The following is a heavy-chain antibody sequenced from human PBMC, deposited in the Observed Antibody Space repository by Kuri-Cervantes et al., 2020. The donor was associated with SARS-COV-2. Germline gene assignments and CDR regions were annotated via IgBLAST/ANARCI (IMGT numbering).Heavy chain of an antibody. J-gene: IGHJ3*02. CDR1: GGSFSGYY. Sequence: GSLRLSCAVYGGSFSGYYWSWIRQPPGKGLEWIGEINHSGSTNYNPSLKSRVTISVDTSKNQFSLKLSSVTAADTAVYYCARLEIAVAGIKGPFDIWGQGTMVT. V-gene: IGHV4-34*01. D-gene: IGHD6-19*01. CDR3: ARLEIAVAGIKGPFDI. CDR2: INHSGST.